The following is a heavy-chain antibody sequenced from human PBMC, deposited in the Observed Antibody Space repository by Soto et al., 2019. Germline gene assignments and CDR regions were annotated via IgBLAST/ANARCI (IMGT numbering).Heavy chain of an antibody. J-gene: IGHJ4*02. Sequence: ASVKVSCKASGYTFPNNYIHWVRQAPGQGLEWMGVINPRSVSTTYAQKFQARLTMSMDTSTSTVYMELSSLRSEDTAVYYCSRSIGIEVGSGGWWAIYFDFWRQGTRVPVSS. CDR3: SRSIGIEVGSGGWWAIYFDF. CDR1: GYTFPNNY. V-gene: IGHV1-46*03. CDR2: INPRSVST. D-gene: IGHD6-19*01.